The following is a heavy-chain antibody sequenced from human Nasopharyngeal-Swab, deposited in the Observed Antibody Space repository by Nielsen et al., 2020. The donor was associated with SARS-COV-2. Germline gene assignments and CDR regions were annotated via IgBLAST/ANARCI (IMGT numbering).Heavy chain of an antibody. CDR1: GFTFSSYW. V-gene: IGHV3-21*01. CDR3: ARDPTSTNIVVVPATNKGAFDI. Sequence: GESLKISCAASGFTFSSYWMNWVRQAPGKGLEWVSSISSSSSYIYYADSVKGRFTISRDNAKNSLYLQMNSLRAEDTAVYYCARDPTSTNIVVVPATNKGAFDIWGQGTMVTVSS. CDR2: ISSSSSYI. J-gene: IGHJ3*02. D-gene: IGHD2-2*01.